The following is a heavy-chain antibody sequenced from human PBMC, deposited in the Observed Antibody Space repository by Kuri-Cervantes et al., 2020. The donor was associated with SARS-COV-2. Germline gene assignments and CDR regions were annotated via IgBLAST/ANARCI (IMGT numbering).Heavy chain of an antibody. D-gene: IGHD2-15*01. CDR3: ARRPPYCSGGSCYYYYYGMDV. V-gene: IGHV1-2*02. CDR2: INPNSGGT. CDR1: GYTFTGNY. J-gene: IGHJ6*02. Sequence: ASAKDSCKASGYTFTGNYMHWVRQAPGQGLEWMGWINPNSGGTNYAQKFQGSVTMTRDTSISTAYMELSRLRSDDTAVYYCARRPPYCSGGSCYYYYYGMDVWGQGTTVTVSS.